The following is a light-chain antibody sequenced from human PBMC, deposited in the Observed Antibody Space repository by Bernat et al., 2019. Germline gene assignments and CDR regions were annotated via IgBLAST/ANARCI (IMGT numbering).Light chain of an antibody. Sequence: EIVLTQSPGTLSLSPGERGTLSCRASQSVSSRNLAWYQQKPGQAPRLLIYDASSRATGTPDRFSGSGSGTDFTLTISRLEPDDFAVYFCLQYGTYFTFGPGTTVDIK. V-gene: IGKV3-20*01. CDR2: DAS. CDR3: LQYGTYFT. CDR1: QSVSSRN. J-gene: IGKJ3*01.